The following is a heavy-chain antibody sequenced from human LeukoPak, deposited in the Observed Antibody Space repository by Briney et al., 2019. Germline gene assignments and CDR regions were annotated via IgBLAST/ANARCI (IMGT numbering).Heavy chain of an antibody. CDR3: ARGRVVVAATQGDWFDP. D-gene: IGHD2-15*01. Sequence: GGSLRLSCAASGFTFSSYSMNWVRQAPGKGLEWVSSISSSSSYIYNADSVKGRFTIFRDNAKNSLYLQMNSLRAEDTAVYYCARGRVVVAATQGDWFDPWGQGTLVTVPS. CDR1: GFTFSSYS. V-gene: IGHV3-21*01. J-gene: IGHJ5*02. CDR2: ISSSSSYI.